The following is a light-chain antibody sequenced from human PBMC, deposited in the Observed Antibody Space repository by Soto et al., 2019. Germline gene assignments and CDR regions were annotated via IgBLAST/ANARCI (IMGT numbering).Light chain of an antibody. Sequence: ETLVSQSPATLSASPREKATPPPRARQSVTSNLAWYQQKPGQAPRVLIYGASTRATGVPARFSGSGSGTEFTLTISSLHSEDFAVYYCQQYSIRPWTFGQGTKV. J-gene: IGKJ1*01. CDR1: QSVTSN. CDR2: GAS. CDR3: QQYSIRPWT. V-gene: IGKV3-15*01.